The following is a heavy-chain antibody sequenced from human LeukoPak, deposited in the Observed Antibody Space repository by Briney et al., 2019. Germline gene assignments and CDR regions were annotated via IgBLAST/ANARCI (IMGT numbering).Heavy chain of an antibody. CDR1: GYTFTSYG. J-gene: IGHJ4*02. CDR2: ISAYNGNT. V-gene: IGHV1-18*01. D-gene: IGHD3-3*01. CDR3: ARGITIFGVDYFDY. Sequence: GASVTVSCKASGYTFTSYGISWVRQAPGQGLEWMGWISAYNGNTNYAQKLQGRVTMTTDTSTSTAYMELRSLRSDDTAVYYCARGITIFGVDYFDYWGQGTLVTVSS.